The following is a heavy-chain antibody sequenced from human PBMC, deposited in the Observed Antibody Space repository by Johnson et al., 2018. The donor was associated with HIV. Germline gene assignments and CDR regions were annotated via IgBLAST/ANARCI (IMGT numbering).Heavy chain of an antibody. CDR1: GFTFDDYT. CDR2: ISWNSGSI. Sequence: VQLVESGGGVVQPGRSLRLSCAASGFTFDDYTMHWVRQAPGKGLEWVSGISWNSGSIGYADSVKGRFTLSRDNAKNSLYLQMNSLRAEDTALYYCAKGVYSSSSHDAFDIWGQGTMVTVSS. J-gene: IGHJ3*02. V-gene: IGHV3-9*01. D-gene: IGHD6-6*01. CDR3: AKGVYSSSSHDAFDI.